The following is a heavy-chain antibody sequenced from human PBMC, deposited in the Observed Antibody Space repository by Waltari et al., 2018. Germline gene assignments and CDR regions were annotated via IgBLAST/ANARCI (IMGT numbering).Heavy chain of an antibody. Sequence: QVQLQESGPGLVKPSETLSLTCTVSGGSISSYYWSWIRQPPGKGLEWVGYIYYSGSTNYNPSLKSRVTISVDTSKNQFSLKLSSVTAADTAVYYCARDIKGGMDVWGQGTTVTVSS. J-gene: IGHJ6*02. V-gene: IGHV4-59*01. CDR3: ARDIKGGMDV. CDR2: IYYSGST. CDR1: GGSISSYY.